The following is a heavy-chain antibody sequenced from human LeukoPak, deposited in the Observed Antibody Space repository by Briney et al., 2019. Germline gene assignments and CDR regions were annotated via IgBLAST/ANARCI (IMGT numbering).Heavy chain of an antibody. CDR2: INPNSGGT. D-gene: IGHD6-19*01. Sequence: ASVKVSCKASGYTFTGYYMHWVRQAPGQGLEWMGWINPNSGGTNYAQKFQGRVTMTRDTSISTAYMELSRLRSDDTAVYYCARRRDQSSGPRTGAFDIWGQGTMVTVSS. CDR1: GYTFTGYY. V-gene: IGHV1-2*02. J-gene: IGHJ3*02. CDR3: ARRRDQSSGPRTGAFDI.